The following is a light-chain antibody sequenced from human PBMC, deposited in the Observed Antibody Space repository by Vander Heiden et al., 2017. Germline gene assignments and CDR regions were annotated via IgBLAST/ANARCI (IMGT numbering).Light chain of an antibody. Sequence: DIQMTQSPSSLSASVGDRVTITCQASQDISNYLTWYQQKPGKAPKLLIYDASNLETGVPSRFSGSGSGTDFTFTISSLQPEDIATYYCQQDYNLPYTFGPGTKLEIK. CDR3: QQDYNLPYT. V-gene: IGKV1-33*01. CDR2: DAS. J-gene: IGKJ2*01. CDR1: QDISNY.